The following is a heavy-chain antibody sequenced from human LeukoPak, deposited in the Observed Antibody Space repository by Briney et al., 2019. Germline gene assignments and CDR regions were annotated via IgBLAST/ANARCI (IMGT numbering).Heavy chain of an antibody. Sequence: GGSLRLPCAASGFTFSSYAMSWVRQAPGKGLEWVSAISGSGGSTYYADSVKGRFTISRDNSKNTLYLQMNSLRAEDTAVYYCAKERLGSITIFGVAFDYWGQGTLVTVSS. D-gene: IGHD3-3*01. CDR1: GFTFSSYA. J-gene: IGHJ4*02. V-gene: IGHV3-23*01. CDR3: AKERLGSITIFGVAFDY. CDR2: ISGSGGST.